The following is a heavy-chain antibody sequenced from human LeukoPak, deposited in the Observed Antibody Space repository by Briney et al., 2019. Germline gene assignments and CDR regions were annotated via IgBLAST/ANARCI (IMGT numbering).Heavy chain of an antibody. CDR3: ARGAYGSGSSYNYYGMDV. V-gene: IGHV5-51*01. CDR2: IYRDDSDT. CDR1: GYSFGNRW. Sequence: GESLKISCKGSGYSFGNRWIGWVRQMPGKGLGWGGSIYRDDSDTIFSPSFEGQVTISAEKYISTAYLQWSSLKASDTVMYSCARGAYGSGSSYNYYGMDVWGQGTTVTVSS. J-gene: IGHJ6*02. D-gene: IGHD3-10*01.